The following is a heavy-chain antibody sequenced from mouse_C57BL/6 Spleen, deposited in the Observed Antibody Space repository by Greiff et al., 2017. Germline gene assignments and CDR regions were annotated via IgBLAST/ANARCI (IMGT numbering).Heavy chain of an antibody. Sequence: VQVVESGPELVKPGASVKISCKASGYAFSSSWMNWVKQRPGKGLEWIGRIYPGDGDTNYNGKFKGKATLTADKSSSTAYMQLSSLTSEDSAVYFCARPRSGYLDYWGQGTTLTVSS. V-gene: IGHV1-82*01. CDR1: GYAFSSSW. CDR2: IYPGDGDT. CDR3: ARPRSGYLDY. D-gene: IGHD3-2*02. J-gene: IGHJ2*01.